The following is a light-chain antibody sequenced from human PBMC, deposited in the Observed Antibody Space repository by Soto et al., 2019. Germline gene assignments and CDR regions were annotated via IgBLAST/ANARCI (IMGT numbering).Light chain of an antibody. Sequence: QSVLTQPASVSGSPGQSITISCTGTSSDVGSYNLGSWYQQHPGKAPKLMIYEVSKRPSGVSNRFSGSKSGNTASLTISGLQAEDEADYYCCSYAGSTPDVFGTGTKLTV. CDR2: EVS. V-gene: IGLV2-23*02. CDR3: CSYAGSTPDV. CDR1: SSDVGSYNL. J-gene: IGLJ1*01.